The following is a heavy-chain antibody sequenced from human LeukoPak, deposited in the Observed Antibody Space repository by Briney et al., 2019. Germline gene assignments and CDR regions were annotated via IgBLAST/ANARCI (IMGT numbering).Heavy chain of an antibody. J-gene: IGHJ5*02. V-gene: IGHV1-2*02. D-gene: IGHD2-2*01. CDR2: INPNSGGT. Sequence: ASVKVSCKASGYTFTSYYMHWVRQAPGQGLEWMGWINPNSGGTNYAQKFQGRVTMTRDTSISTAYMELSRLRSDDTAVYYCARMGCSSTSCPSPGWFDPWGQGTLVTVSS. CDR3: ARMGCSSTSCPSPGWFDP. CDR1: GYTFTSYY.